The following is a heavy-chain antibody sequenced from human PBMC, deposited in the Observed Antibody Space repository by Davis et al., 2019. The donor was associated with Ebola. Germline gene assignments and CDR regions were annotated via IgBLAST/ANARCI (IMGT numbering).Heavy chain of an antibody. CDR2: INANSGGT. D-gene: IGHD3-10*01. V-gene: IGHV1-2*06. Sequence: ASVKVSCKASGYTFTGYYMHWVRQAPGHGLEWKGRINANSGGTNYAQKFQGRVTMTRDTSISTAYMELSRLRSDDTAVYYCARGGLLWFGDYYYYGMDVWGKGTAVTVSS. CDR3: ARGGLLWFGDYYYYGMDV. J-gene: IGHJ6*04. CDR1: GYTFTGYY.